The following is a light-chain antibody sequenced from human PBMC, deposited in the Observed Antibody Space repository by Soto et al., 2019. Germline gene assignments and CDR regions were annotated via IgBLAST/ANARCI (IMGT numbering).Light chain of an antibody. Sequence: EIVLTQSPATLSLSPGETASLSCRTSQPVSTFLDWYQKKPGQSPSILLYDASNRATGVPDRFSGSGSGTDLTLTISSLEPEDFEVYYCHQGDTWPTFGGGTKVETK. J-gene: IGKJ4*01. V-gene: IGKV3-11*01. CDR3: HQGDTWPT. CDR1: QPVSTF. CDR2: DAS.